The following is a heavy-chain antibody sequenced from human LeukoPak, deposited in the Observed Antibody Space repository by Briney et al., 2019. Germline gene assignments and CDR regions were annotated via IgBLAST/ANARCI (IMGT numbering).Heavy chain of an antibody. J-gene: IGHJ4*02. V-gene: IGHV1-2*02. CDR3: ARDAPEQQHGDY. D-gene: IGHD6-13*01. CDR1: RYTFTGYY. CDR2: INPNSGGT. Sequence: GASVKVSCKASRYTFTGYYMHWVRQAPGQGLEWMGWINPNSGGTNYAQKFQGRVTMTRDTSISTAYMELSRLRSDDTAVYYCARDAPEQQHGDYWGQGTLVTVSS.